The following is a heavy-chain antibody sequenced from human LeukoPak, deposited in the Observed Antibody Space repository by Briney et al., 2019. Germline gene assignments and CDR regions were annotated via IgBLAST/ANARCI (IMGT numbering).Heavy chain of an antibody. CDR3: ARDAYYGSGSYDY. D-gene: IGHD3-10*01. J-gene: IGHJ4*02. CDR1: GLTFSSYS. Sequence: GGSLRLSCAASGLTFSSYSMNWVRQAPGKGLEWVSSISSSSSYIYYADSVKGRFTISRDNAKNSLYLQMNSLRAEDTAVYYCARDAYYGSGSYDYWGQGTLVTVSS. CDR2: ISSSSSYI. V-gene: IGHV3-21*01.